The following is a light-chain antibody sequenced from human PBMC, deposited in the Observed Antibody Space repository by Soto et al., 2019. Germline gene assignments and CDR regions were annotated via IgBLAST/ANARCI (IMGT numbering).Light chain of an antibody. J-gene: IGKJ2*01. CDR1: QSVGSY. V-gene: IGKV3-11*01. Sequence: EMVLTQSPATLSLSPGERATLSCRASQSVGSYLAWYQQKPGQAPRLLVYDASNRATGIPVRFSGSGSGTDFTLTISSLEPEDFAVYYCQQRSVWPQTFGQGTKLEIK. CDR2: DAS. CDR3: QQRSVWPQT.